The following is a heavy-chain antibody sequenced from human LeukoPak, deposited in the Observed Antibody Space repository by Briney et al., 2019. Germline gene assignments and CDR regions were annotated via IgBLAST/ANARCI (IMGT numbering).Heavy chain of an antibody. CDR2: ISGSGGST. V-gene: IGHV3-23*01. D-gene: IGHD6-6*01. CDR3: AKAIAARRITFDY. J-gene: IGHJ4*02. CDR1: GFTFSSYA. Sequence: GGSLRLSCAASGFTFSSYAMSWVRQALGKGLEWVSAISGSGGSTYYADSVKGRFTISRDNSKNTLYLQMNSLRAEDTAVYYCAKAIAARRITFDYWGQGTLVTVSS.